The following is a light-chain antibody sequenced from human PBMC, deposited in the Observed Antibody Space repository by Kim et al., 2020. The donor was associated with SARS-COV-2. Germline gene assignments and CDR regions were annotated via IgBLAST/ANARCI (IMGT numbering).Light chain of an antibody. V-gene: IGKV1-5*03. CDR2: KTS. CDR1: QSLSGW. J-gene: IGKJ1*01. CDR3: QQYNHYST. Sequence: SAYVGDRVIITCRASQSLSGWLAWYQQKPGKALKLLIYKTSRLEIGVPSRFSGSGSETEFTLTINSLQPDDFATYYSQQYNHYSTFGQGTKVDIK.